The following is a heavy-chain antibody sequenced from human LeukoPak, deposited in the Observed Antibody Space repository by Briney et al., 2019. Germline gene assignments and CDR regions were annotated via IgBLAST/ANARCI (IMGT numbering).Heavy chain of an antibody. D-gene: IGHD2-15*01. V-gene: IGHV4-39*01. CDR1: GGSLNSSPNR. J-gene: IGHJ4*02. Sequence: TSETLSLTCSVSGGSLNSSPNRWGWIRQPLGQGLEWIGSISYTGGTYYNPSLKSRVTVSLDTSKKQFSLRLSSVTPADTAVYYCARHTKPCSGGSCNFDFWGQGSLVTVSS. CDR3: ARHTKPCSGGSCNFDF. CDR2: ISYTGGT.